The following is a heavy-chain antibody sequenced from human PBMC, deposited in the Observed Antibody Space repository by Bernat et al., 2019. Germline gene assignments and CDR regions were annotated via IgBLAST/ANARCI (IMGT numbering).Heavy chain of an antibody. CDR2: IKQDGSEK. V-gene: IGHV3-7*03. J-gene: IGHJ3*02. Sequence: EVQLVESGGGLVQPGGSLRLSCAASGFTFSSYWMTWVRQAPGKGLEWVANIKQDGSEKYYVDSVKGRCTISRDNAKNSLYLQMNSLRAEDTAVYYCAREMSGYVEGDAFDIWGQGTMVTVSS. D-gene: IGHD5-12*01. CDR3: AREMSGYVEGDAFDI. CDR1: GFTFSSYW.